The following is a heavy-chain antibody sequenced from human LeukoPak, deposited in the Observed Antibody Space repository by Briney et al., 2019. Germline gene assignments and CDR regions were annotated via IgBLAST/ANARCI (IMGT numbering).Heavy chain of an antibody. CDR3: AREDRYYYDSSGFVGVSFDP. CDR2: IYHGGST. J-gene: IGHJ5*02. V-gene: IGHV4-38-2*02. CDR1: GYSISSGYY. Sequence: PSETLSLTCTVSGYSISSGYYWGWIRQPPGKGLEWIGSIYHGGSTYYNPSLKSRVTISVDTSKNQFSLKLSSVTAADTAVYYCAREDRYYYDSSGFVGVSFDPWGQGTLVTVSS. D-gene: IGHD3-22*01.